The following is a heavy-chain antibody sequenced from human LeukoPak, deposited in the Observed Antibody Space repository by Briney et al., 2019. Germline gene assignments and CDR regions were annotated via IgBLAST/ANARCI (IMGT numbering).Heavy chain of an antibody. CDR1: GFSFSNYA. CDR2: ISGSGGST. V-gene: IGHV3-23*01. D-gene: IGHD3-16*01. CDR3: ATSWGPDTSAFRWGRDGMDV. J-gene: IGHJ6*02. Sequence: PGGSLRLSCVSSGFSFSNYAMSWVRQAPGKGLEWVSSISGSGGSTHYADSAKGRFTIYRDNSKNTQYLQMNSLRAEDTAVYYCATSWGPDTSAFRWGRDGMDVWGQGTTVIVS.